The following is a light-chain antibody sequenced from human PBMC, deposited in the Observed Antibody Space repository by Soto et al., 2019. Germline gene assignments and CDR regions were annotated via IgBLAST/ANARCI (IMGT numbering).Light chain of an antibody. V-gene: IGKV1-5*03. CDR2: KAS. CDR3: QQYNSYWT. CDR1: QSISSW. Sequence: DIQMNQSPSTLSAYVGERNNITCRASQSISSWLAWYQQKPGKAPKLLIYKASSLESGVPSRFSGSGSGTEFTLTISSLQPDDFATYYCQQYNSYWTFGQGTKV. J-gene: IGKJ1*01.